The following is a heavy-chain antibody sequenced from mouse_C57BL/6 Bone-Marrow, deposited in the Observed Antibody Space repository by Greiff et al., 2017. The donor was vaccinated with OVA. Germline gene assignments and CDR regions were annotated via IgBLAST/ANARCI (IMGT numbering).Heavy chain of an antibody. CDR2: IYPRDGST. CDR3: ARCLYDYDGGGYYYAMDY. Sequence: QVQLKQSDAELVKPGASVKISCTVSGYTFTDHTIHWMKQRPEQGLEWIGYIYPRDGSTKYTEKFKGKATLTADKSSSTTYMQLNSLTSEDSAVYFCARCLYDYDGGGYYYAMDYWGQGTSVTVSS. CDR1: GYTFTDHT. V-gene: IGHV1-78*01. J-gene: IGHJ4*01. D-gene: IGHD2-4*01.